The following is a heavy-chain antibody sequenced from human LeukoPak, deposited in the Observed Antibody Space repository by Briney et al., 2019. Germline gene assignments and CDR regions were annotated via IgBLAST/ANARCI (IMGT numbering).Heavy chain of an antibody. V-gene: IGHV1-8*01. CDR2: MNPNSGNT. CDR1: GYTFTSYD. J-gene: IGHJ6*02. Sequence: ASVKVSCKASGYTFTSYDINWVRQATGQGLEWMGWMNPNSGNTGYAQKFQGRVTMTRNTSISTAYMELSSLRSEDTAVYYCARGGPGELAPFYYYGMDVWGQGTTVTVSS. CDR3: ARGGPGELAPFYYYGMDV. D-gene: IGHD1-26*01.